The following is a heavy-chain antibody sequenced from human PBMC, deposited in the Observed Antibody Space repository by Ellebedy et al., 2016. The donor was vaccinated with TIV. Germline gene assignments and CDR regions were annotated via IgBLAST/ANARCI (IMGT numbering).Heavy chain of an antibody. CDR2: IFGSGGGI. D-gene: IGHD5-18*01. V-gene: IGHV3-23*01. J-gene: IGHJ4*02. CDR1: GFTFSSYA. Sequence: GESLKISCAASGFTFSSYAMSWVRQAPGKGLEWVSGIFGSGGGISYADSVKGRFTISRDNSKSMVHLQMNSLRPEDTAVYYCAKERTSGDGYGVFDQWGQGTLVTVSS. CDR3: AKERTSGDGYGVFDQ.